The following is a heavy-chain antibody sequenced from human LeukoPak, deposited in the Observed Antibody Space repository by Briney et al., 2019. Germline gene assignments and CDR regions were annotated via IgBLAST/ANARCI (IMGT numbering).Heavy chain of an antibody. CDR1: GGSVRSYY. D-gene: IGHD4/OR15-4a*01. V-gene: IGHV4-59*08. Sequence: SETLSLTCNVSGGSVRSYYWSWIRQPPGKGLEWIGYIHYSGSANYNPSLKSRVTISVDPSRNLFSLKLTSVIAADTGVYYCARLTMPTGPGDYWGQGTLVTVSS. CDR3: ARLTMPTGPGDY. J-gene: IGHJ4*02. CDR2: IHYSGSA.